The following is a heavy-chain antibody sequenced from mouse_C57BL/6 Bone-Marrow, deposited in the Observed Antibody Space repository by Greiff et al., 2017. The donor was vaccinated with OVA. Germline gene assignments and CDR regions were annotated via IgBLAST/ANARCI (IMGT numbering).Heavy chain of an antibody. V-gene: IGHV7-3*01. CDR3: ARYILWYPYYAMDY. J-gene: IGHJ4*01. D-gene: IGHD2-1*01. Sequence: EVKLVESGGGLVQPGGSLILSCAASGFTFTDYYMSWVRQPPGKALEWLGFIRNKANGYTTEYSASVKGRFTISRDNSQSILYLQMNALRAEDSATYYCARYILWYPYYAMDYWGQGTSVTVSS. CDR1: GFTFTDYY. CDR2: IRNKANGYTT.